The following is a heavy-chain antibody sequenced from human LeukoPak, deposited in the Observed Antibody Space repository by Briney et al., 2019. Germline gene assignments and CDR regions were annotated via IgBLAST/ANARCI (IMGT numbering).Heavy chain of an antibody. CDR2: INPSGGLT. J-gene: IGHJ4*02. D-gene: IGHD3-10*01. Sequence: ASVKVSCKASGYTFTTYYMHWVRHAPGQGLEWMGNINPSGGLTWYSQKFEDRVTMTRDTSTSTVYMELSSLRSDDTAVYYCARGVSMGRGGITSRPPHYFDYWGQGTLVTVSS. CDR1: GYTFTTYY. V-gene: IGHV1-46*01. CDR3: ARGVSMGRGGITSRPPHYFDY.